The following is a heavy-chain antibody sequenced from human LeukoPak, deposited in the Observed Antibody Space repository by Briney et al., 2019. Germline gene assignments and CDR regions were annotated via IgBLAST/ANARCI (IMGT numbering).Heavy chain of an antibody. V-gene: IGHV1-69*05. Sequence: GSSVKVSCKASGGTFSSYAISWVRQAPGQGLEWMGRIIPIFGTASYAQKFQGRVTITTDESTSTAYMELSSLRSEDTAVYYCARDQKELAVAGVFDYWGQGTLVTVSS. CDR3: ARDQKELAVAGVFDY. CDR1: GGTFSSYA. D-gene: IGHD6-19*01. CDR2: IIPIFGTA. J-gene: IGHJ4*02.